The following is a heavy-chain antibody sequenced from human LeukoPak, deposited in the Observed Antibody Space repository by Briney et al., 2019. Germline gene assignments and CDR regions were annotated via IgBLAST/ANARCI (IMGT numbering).Heavy chain of an antibody. J-gene: IGHJ4*02. CDR3: ARDRHSIPTDY. D-gene: IGHD3-3*02. V-gene: IGHV1-46*01. CDR2: INPSGGST. CDR1: GYTFTSYG. Sequence: GASVKVSCKASGYTFTSYGISWVRQAPGQGLEWMGIINPSGGSTSYAQKFQGRVTMTRDTSTSTVYMELSSLRSEDTAVYYCARDRHSIPTDYWGQGTLVTVSS.